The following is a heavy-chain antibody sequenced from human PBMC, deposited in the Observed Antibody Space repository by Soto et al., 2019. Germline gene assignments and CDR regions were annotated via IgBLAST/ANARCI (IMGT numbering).Heavy chain of an antibody. CDR2: ISYDGSNK. V-gene: IGHV3-30-3*01. D-gene: IGHD2-2*01. CDR3: ARDRVIVVVPAARFYY. J-gene: IGHJ4*02. CDR1: GFTFSSYA. Sequence: GGSLRLSCAASGFTFSSYAMHWVRQAPGKGLEWVAVISYDGSNKYYADSVKGRFTISRDNSKNTLYLQMNSLRAEDTAVYYCARDRVIVVVPAARFYYWGQGTLVTVSS.